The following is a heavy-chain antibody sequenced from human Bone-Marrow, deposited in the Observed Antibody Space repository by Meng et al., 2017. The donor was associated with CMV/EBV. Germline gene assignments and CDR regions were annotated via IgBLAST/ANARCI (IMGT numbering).Heavy chain of an antibody. Sequence: QLLESGPGLAKPSQSLAIACTVSGGSISSGDDYWMWFRQPPGKGLEWMGYIYYSGSTYYNPALKSRVTISVDTSKNQFSLKLSSVTAADTAVYFCARWAYYYDSSGLDYWGQGTLVTVSS. D-gene: IGHD3-22*01. CDR3: ARWAYYYDSSGLDY. CDR2: IYYSGST. V-gene: IGHV4-30-4*01. J-gene: IGHJ4*02. CDR1: GGSISSGDDY.